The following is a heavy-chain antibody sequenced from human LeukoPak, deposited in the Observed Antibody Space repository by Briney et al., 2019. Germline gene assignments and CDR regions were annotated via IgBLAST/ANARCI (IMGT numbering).Heavy chain of an antibody. CDR1: GFTFSDYY. Sequence: GGSLRLSCAASGFTFSDYYMSWIRQAPGKGLEWVSYISGSGSTIYYADSVKGRFTISRDNAKNSLYLQMNSLRAEDTAVYYCARVWGYSGSPRPFDIWGQGTMVTVSS. CDR2: ISGSGSTI. CDR3: ARVWGYSGSPRPFDI. D-gene: IGHD1-26*01. V-gene: IGHV3-11*01. J-gene: IGHJ3*02.